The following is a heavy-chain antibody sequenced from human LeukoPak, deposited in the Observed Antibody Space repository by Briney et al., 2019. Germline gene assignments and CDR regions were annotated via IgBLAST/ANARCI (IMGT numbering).Heavy chain of an antibody. V-gene: IGHV3-20*04. D-gene: IGHD3-3*01. Sequence: GGSLRLSCAASGFTFSSYEMNWVRQAPGKGLEWVSGINWNGGSTDYADSVKGRFTISRDNAKNSLYLQMNSLRAEDTAVYYCARDRNTDFWSGYYTNYFDYWGQGTLVTVSS. CDR3: ARDRNTDFWSGYYTNYFDY. J-gene: IGHJ4*02. CDR1: GFTFSSYE. CDR2: INWNGGST.